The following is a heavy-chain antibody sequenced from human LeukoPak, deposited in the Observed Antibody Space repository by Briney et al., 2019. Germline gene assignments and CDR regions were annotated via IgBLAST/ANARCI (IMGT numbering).Heavy chain of an antibody. CDR1: GYIFTSSY. CDR2: INPSGGST. D-gene: IGHD1-1*01. CDR3: ARRAQVERRHSQFDY. Sequence: ASVKVSCKASGYIFTSSYIHWVRQAPGQGLEWMGMINPSGGSTGYAQRFQGRVTMTRDMSTSTVYMELSSLRSEDTAVFYCARRAQVERRHSQFDYWGQGTLVTVSS. J-gene: IGHJ4*02. V-gene: IGHV1-46*01.